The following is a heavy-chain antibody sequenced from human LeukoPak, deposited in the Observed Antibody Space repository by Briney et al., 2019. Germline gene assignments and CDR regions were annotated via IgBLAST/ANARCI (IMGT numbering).Heavy chain of an antibody. J-gene: IGHJ3*02. CDR2: IYPGDSDT. V-gene: IGHV5-51*01. Sequence: GESLKISCKGSGYSFTSYWIGWVRQMPGKGPEWMGIIYPGDSDTRYSPSFQGQVTISADKTISTAYLQWSSLKASDTAMYYCARSTRQDAFDIWGQGTMVTVSS. CDR3: ARSTRQDAFDI. CDR1: GYSFTSYW.